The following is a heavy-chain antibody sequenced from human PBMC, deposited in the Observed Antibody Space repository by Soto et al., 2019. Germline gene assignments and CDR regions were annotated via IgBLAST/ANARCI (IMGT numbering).Heavy chain of an antibody. CDR3: ARQDYYDSSGDWFDP. D-gene: IGHD3-22*01. CDR2: IYYSGST. Sequence: QVQLQESGPGLVKPSETLSLTCTVSGGSISSYYWSWIRQPPGKGLEWIGYIYYSGSTNYIPSLKSRVTISVDTSKNQFSLKLSSVTAADTAVYYCARQDYYDSSGDWFDPWGQGTLVTVSS. CDR1: GGSISSYY. J-gene: IGHJ5*02. V-gene: IGHV4-59*01.